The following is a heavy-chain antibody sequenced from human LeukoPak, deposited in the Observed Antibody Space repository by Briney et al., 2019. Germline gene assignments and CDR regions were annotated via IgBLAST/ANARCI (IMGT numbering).Heavy chain of an antibody. CDR2: IKRDGST. CDR1: GFTFSSYW. J-gene: IGHJ1*01. V-gene: IGHV3-74*01. Sequence: GGSLRLSCAPSGFTFSSYWMHWVRQAPGKGLVWVSRIKRDGSTNYADSVKGRFTISRDNAKNTVSLQMNSLRAEDTGVYYCARAPSEIGGYYPEYFRHWGQGTLVTVSS. D-gene: IGHD3-22*01. CDR3: ARAPSEIGGYYPEYFRH.